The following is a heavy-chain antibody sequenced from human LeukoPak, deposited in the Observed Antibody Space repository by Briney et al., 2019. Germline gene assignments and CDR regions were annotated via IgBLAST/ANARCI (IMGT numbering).Heavy chain of an antibody. Sequence: PGGSLRLSCATSGSTFRRNYISWIRQAPGNGLEWVSITYDDNNAFYADSVKGRFTISRDNSKNTVFLQMNSLTTEDRGVYYCIHFAGGQGTLVTVSS. CDR2: TYDDNNA. J-gene: IGHJ4*02. CDR1: GSTFRRNY. V-gene: IGHV3-66*02. CDR3: IHFA. D-gene: IGHD3-3*02.